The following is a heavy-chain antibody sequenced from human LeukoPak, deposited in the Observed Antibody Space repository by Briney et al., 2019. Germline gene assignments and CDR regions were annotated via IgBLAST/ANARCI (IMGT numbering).Heavy chain of an antibody. V-gene: IGHV3-23*01. J-gene: IGHJ4*02. Sequence: PGGSLRLSCAASGFTFSSYAMRWVRQAPGKGLEWVSSISCSGGSTYYADSVKGRFTISRDNTKNTLYLQLNSLRAEDTAVYYCGKVQNYYDSSGYQYYFDYWGQGTLVTVSS. D-gene: IGHD3-22*01. CDR1: GFTFSSYA. CDR3: GKVQNYYDSSGYQYYFDY. CDR2: ISCSGGST.